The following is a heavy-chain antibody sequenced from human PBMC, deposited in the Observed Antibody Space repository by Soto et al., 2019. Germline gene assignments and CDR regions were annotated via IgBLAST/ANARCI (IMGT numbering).Heavy chain of an antibody. Sequence: PSETLSLTCTVSGGSVSSGSYYWSWIRHPPGKGLEWIGYIYYSGSTNYNPSLKSRVTISVDTSKNQFSLKLSSVTAADTAVYYCARVRLDYYDSSGYPVFDYWGQGTLVTVSS. CDR3: ARVRLDYYDSSGYPVFDY. D-gene: IGHD3-22*01. CDR1: GGSVSSGSYY. CDR2: IYYSGST. V-gene: IGHV4-61*01. J-gene: IGHJ4*02.